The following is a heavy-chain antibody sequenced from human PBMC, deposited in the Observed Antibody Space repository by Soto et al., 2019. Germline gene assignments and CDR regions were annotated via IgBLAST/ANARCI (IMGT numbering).Heavy chain of an antibody. CDR2: ISAYNGNT. V-gene: IGHV1-18*04. D-gene: IGHD3-22*01. J-gene: IGHJ4*02. Sequence: ASVKVSCKASGYTFTSYGISWVRQAPGQGPEWMGWISAYNGNTNYAQKLQGRVTMTTVTSTSTAYMELRSLRSDDTAVYYCARDHTGYYDSSGYYFLDYWGQGTLVTVSP. CDR3: ARDHTGYYDSSGYYFLDY. CDR1: GYTFTSYG.